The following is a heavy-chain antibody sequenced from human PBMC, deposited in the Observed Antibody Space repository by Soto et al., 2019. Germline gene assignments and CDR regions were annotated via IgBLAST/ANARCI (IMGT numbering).Heavy chain of an antibody. D-gene: IGHD6-19*01. V-gene: IGHV1-69*12. CDR3: ARDQCDSSGCKPFDY. CDR1: GGTFSSYA. CDR2: IIPIFGTA. J-gene: IGHJ4*02. Sequence: QVQLVQSGAEVKKPGSSVKVSCKASGGTFSSYAISWVRQAPGQGLEWMGGIIPIFGTANYAQKFQGRVTITADDSTSTAYMELSSLRTEDTAVSYCARDQCDSSGCKPFDYWGQGTLVTVSS.